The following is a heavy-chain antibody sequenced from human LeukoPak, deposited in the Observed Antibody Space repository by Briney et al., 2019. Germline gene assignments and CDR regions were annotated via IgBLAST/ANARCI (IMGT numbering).Heavy chain of an antibody. D-gene: IGHD1-26*01. J-gene: IGHJ4*02. V-gene: IGHV3-74*03. Sequence: GGSLRLSCAAPGFTFSSYWMHWVRQAPGKGLVWVSRIYSDGSSYTADSVKGRFTISRDNAKDTLYLQMNSLRVEDTAVYYCARGGGIYGLWDYWGQGTLVTVSS. CDR3: ARGGGIYGLWDY. CDR2: IYSDGSSY. CDR1: GFTFSSYW.